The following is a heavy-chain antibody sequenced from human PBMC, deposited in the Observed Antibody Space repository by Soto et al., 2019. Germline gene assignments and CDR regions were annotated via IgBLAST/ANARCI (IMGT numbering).Heavy chain of an antibody. CDR2: IFSSGNT. J-gene: IGHJ6*02. CDR3: AIEYYYGSASYRGMDF. D-gene: IGHD3-10*01. V-gene: IGHV4-59*01. CDR1: GASISPYY. Sequence: SETLSLTCTVSGASISPYYWTWIRQPPGKGLEWNGYIFSSGNTNYNPSLKSRVTISVDTSKYQFSLKLSSVTAADTAVYDCAIEYYYGSASYRGMDFRGQGTRVTVYS.